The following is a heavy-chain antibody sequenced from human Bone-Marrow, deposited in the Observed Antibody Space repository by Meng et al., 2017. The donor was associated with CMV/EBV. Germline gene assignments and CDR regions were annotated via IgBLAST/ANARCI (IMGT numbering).Heavy chain of an antibody. D-gene: IGHD4-17*01. J-gene: IGHJ5*02. Sequence: ASVKVSYKASGYTFTGYYMHWVRQAPGQGLEWMGWINPNSGGTNYAQKFQGRVTMTRDTSISTAHMELSRLRSDDTAVYYCARRRYDYGDSRWFDPWGQGTLVTVSS. CDR3: ARRRYDYGDSRWFDP. V-gene: IGHV1-2*02. CDR2: INPNSGGT. CDR1: GYTFTGYY.